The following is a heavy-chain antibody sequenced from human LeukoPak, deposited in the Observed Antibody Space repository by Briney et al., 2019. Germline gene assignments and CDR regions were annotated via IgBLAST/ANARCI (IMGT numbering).Heavy chain of an antibody. D-gene: IGHD1-26*01. Sequence: PSETLSLNCTVSGGSIGSGGYYWSWIRQHPGKGLEWIGYIYYSGSTYYNPSLKSRVTISVDTSKNQFSLRLSSVTAADTALYYCAYSGSYGHLGYWGQGIPVTVSS. CDR2: IYYSGST. J-gene: IGHJ4*02. CDR3: AYSGSYGHLGY. V-gene: IGHV4-31*03. CDR1: GGSIGSGGYY.